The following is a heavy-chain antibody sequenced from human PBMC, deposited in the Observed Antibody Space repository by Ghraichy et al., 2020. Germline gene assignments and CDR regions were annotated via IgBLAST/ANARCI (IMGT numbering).Heavy chain of an antibody. V-gene: IGHV4-34*01. CDR1: GVSFTDHY. D-gene: IGHD3-10*01. Sequence: ESLNISCAGYGVSFTDHYWTWIRQSPGKGLEWIGEYNHIGGIKYNPSLSGRVSISLDTSNREVSLKVSPVSAADTAVYYCVTSKWFGIFPDYWGQGTLVTVSS. CDR2: YNHIGGI. J-gene: IGHJ4*02. CDR3: VTSKWFGIFPDY.